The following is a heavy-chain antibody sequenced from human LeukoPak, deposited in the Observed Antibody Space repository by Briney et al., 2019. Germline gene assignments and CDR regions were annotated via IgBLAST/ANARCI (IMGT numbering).Heavy chain of an antibody. CDR3: ATDSDSSGYYEY. V-gene: IGHV4-34*01. Sequence: SETLSLTCAVYGGSFSGYYWSWIRQPPGKGLEWIGEINHSGSTNYNPSLKSRVTISVDTSKNQFSLKLSSVTAADTAVYYCATDSDSSGYYEYRGQGTLVTVSS. D-gene: IGHD3-22*01. CDR2: INHSGST. J-gene: IGHJ4*02. CDR1: GGSFSGYY.